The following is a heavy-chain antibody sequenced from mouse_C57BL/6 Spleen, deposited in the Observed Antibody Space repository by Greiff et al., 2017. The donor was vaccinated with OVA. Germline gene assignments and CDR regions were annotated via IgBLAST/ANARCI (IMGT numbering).Heavy chain of an antibody. J-gene: IGHJ1*03. Sequence: EVKVVESGGGLVKPGGSLKLSCAASGFTFSSYAMSWVRQTPEKRLEWVATISDGGSYTYYPDNVKGRFTISRDNAKNNLYLQMSHLKSEDTAMYYCARGGVVATRYFDVWGTGTTVTVSS. CDR2: ISDGGSYT. D-gene: IGHD1-1*01. CDR3: ARGGVVATRYFDV. V-gene: IGHV5-4*03. CDR1: GFTFSSYA.